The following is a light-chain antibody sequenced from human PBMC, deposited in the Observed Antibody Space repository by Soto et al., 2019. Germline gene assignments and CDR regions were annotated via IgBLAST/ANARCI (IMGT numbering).Light chain of an antibody. CDR2: GAS. CDR3: QQYNNWPPWT. J-gene: IGKJ1*01. CDR1: QTVSSN. Sequence: MVMTQSPATLSVSPGERAILSCRPSQTVSSNLAWYQQKPGQAPRLLIYGASTRATGIPARFSGSGSGTEFTLTISSLQSEDFAVYYCQQYNNWPPWTFGQGTKVDI. V-gene: IGKV3-15*01.